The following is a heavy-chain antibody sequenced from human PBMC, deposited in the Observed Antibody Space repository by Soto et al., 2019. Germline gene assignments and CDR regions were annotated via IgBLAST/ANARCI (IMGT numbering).Heavy chain of an antibody. CDR1: GYTFTSYY. D-gene: IGHD6-19*01. V-gene: IGHV1-46*01. Sequence: ASVKVSCKASGYTFTSYYMHWVRQAPGQGLEWMGIINPSAGSTSYAQKFQGRVTMTRDTSTSTVYMELSSLRSEDAAVYYCARSGIAVAGSGDYWGQGTLVTVSS. J-gene: IGHJ4*02. CDR3: ARSGIAVAGSGDY. CDR2: INPSAGST.